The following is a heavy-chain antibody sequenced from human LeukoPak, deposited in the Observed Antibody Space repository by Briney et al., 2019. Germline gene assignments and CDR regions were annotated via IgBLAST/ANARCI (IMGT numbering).Heavy chain of an antibody. V-gene: IGHV3-48*02. CDR2: ISRSSSTI. CDR3: ARDQFYAFDI. J-gene: IGHJ3*02. Sequence: GGSLRLSCAGSGFTFSSYYMIWVRQAPGKGLEWVSYISRSSSTIYYADSVKGGFTISRDNAKNSLYLQMNSLRDEDTAAYYCARDQFYAFDIWGQGTMVTVSS. CDR1: GFTFSSYY.